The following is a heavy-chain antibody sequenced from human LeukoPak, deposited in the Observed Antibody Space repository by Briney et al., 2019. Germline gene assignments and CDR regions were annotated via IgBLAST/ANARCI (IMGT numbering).Heavy chain of an antibody. CDR2: INHSGST. J-gene: IGHJ4*02. V-gene: IGHV4-34*01. CDR1: GGSFSGDF. D-gene: IGHD6-13*01. Sequence: PSETLSLTCAVYGGSFSGDFWSWIRQSPGKGLEWIGEINHSGSTNYNPSLKSRVTISVDTSKNQFSLKLSSVTAADTAVYYCARNARYSSSWYFGPWSYWGQGTLVTVSS. CDR3: ARNARYSSSWYFGPWSY.